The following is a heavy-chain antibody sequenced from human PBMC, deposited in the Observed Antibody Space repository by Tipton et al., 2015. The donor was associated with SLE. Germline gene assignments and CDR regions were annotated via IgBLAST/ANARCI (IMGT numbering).Heavy chain of an antibody. CDR2: ISYDGSNK. CDR1: GFTFSSYA. D-gene: IGHD3-16*01. Sequence: SLRLSCAASGFTFSSYAMHWVRQAPGKGLEWVAVISYDGSNKYYADSVKGRFTISRDNSKNTLYLQMNSLRAEDTAVYYCARVLGWGPNAFDIWGQGTMVTVFS. J-gene: IGHJ3*02. V-gene: IGHV3-30-3*01. CDR3: ARVLGWGPNAFDI.